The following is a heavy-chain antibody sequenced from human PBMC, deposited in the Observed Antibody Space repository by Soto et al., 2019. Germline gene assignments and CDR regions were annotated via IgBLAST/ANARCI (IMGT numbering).Heavy chain of an antibody. J-gene: IGHJ4*02. V-gene: IGHV3-23*01. CDR2: ITDNGGDA. CDR1: GLTFGSRA. Sequence: PGGSLRLSCVASGLTFGSRAMSWVRQAPGEGLQWVATITDNGGDAKYADSVRGRFVISRDNSKKTLYLQMTSLTAEDSAMYFCARGSTESYPCCRIFDFWGRGTLVTVSS. CDR3: ARGSTESYPCCRIFDF.